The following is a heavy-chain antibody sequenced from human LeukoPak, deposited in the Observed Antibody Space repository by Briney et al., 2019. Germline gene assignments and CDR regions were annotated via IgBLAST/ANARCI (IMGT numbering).Heavy chain of an antibody. CDR2: IIPMLTVT. J-gene: IGHJ5*02. CDR3: AACSGGSCYSRDWFDP. CDR1: GYTFTGYY. D-gene: IGHD2-15*01. V-gene: IGHV1-69*02. Sequence: SVKVSCKASGYTFTGYYMHWVRQAPGQGLEWMGRIIPMLTVTSYAQTFQGRVSITADRSATTVYMEVNSLTSEDTAVYYCAACSGGSCYSRDWFDPWGQGTLVTVS.